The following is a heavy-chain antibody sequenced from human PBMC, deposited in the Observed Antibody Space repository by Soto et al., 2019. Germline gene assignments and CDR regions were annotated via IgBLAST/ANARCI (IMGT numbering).Heavy chain of an antibody. CDR2: IYWDDDD. CDR1: GFSLTKIGWG. CDR3: VARLVAHCRGDCSLSDY. D-gene: IGHD2-21*02. Sequence: QITLKESGPTVVRPTHTLTLPCPFSGFSLTKIGWGVGWIRQPPGKAPEWLALIYWDDDDFYSPSRKSRLTITKDTSKDQVYLTMSNMDPVDTATYYCVARLVAHCRGDCSLSDYWGPGTLVTGSS. J-gene: IGHJ4*02. V-gene: IGHV2-5*02.